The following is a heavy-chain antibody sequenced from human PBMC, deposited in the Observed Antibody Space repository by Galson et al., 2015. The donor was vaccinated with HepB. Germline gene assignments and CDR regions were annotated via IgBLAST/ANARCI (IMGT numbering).Heavy chain of an antibody. V-gene: IGHV1-69*04. Sequence: SVKVSCKASGGTFSSYAISWVRQAPGQGLEWMGRIIPILGIANYAQKFQGRVTITADKSTSTAYMELSSLRSEDTAVYYCARDYPSSGWYQGRRSYYFDYWGQGTLVTVSS. J-gene: IGHJ4*02. CDR1: GGTFSSYA. CDR2: IIPILGIA. D-gene: IGHD6-19*01. CDR3: ARDYPSSGWYQGRRSYYFDY.